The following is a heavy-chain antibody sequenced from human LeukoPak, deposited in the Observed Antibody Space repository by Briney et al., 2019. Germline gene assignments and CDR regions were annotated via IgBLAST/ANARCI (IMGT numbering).Heavy chain of an antibody. V-gene: IGHV3-7*01. D-gene: IGHD3-10*01. CDR2: INEDGSVQ. CDR3: ASRESSMARSH. J-gene: IGHJ4*02. Sequence: PGGSLRLSCAASGFIISDHWMNWVRQVPGKGLEWVANINEDGSVQDYVDSVRGRFTISRDNAKNSVYLQMNSLRVEDTAVYYCASRESSMARSHWGQGTLVTVSS. CDR1: GFIISDHW.